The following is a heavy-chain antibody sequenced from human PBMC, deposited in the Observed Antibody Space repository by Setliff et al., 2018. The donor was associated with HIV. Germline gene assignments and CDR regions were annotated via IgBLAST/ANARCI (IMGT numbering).Heavy chain of an antibody. CDR1: GYTFTRYF. J-gene: IGHJ4*02. V-gene: IGHV1-46*01. D-gene: IGHD6-6*01. CDR3: ASDTPLGGSSRVDY. CDR2: INPSGGST. Sequence: KVSCKASGYTFTRYFMHCVRQAPGQGLEWLGMINPSGGSTWYAQKFQGRVTMTGDTSTNTLYMELRSLRSDDTAVYYCASDTPLGGSSRVDYWGQGTLVTVSS.